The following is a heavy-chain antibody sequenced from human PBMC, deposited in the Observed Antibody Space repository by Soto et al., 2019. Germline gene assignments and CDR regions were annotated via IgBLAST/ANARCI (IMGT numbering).Heavy chain of an antibody. Sequence: PGGSLRLSCAASGFTFSSYWMHWVRQAPGKGLVWVSRINSDGSSTSYADSVKGRFTISRDNAKNTLYLQMNSLRAEDTAVYYCAKSATLYYYDSSPQQAETDYFDYWGQGTLVTVSS. V-gene: IGHV3-74*01. D-gene: IGHD3-22*01. J-gene: IGHJ4*02. CDR3: AKSATLYYYDSSPQQAETDYFDY. CDR1: GFTFSSYW. CDR2: INSDGSST.